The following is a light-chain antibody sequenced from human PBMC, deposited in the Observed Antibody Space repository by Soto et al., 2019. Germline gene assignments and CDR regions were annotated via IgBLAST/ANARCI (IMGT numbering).Light chain of an antibody. V-gene: IGLV1-40*01. Sequence: QSVLTQPPSVSGAPGQRVTISCTGSSSNFGAGFDVHWYQQLPGRAPKLLIYDNNNRPSGVPDRFSGSKSGTSASLAITGLQAEDEADYYCQSYDSSLSAHVIGSGTKVTVL. J-gene: IGLJ1*01. CDR2: DNN. CDR3: QSYDSSLSAHV. CDR1: SSNFGAGFD.